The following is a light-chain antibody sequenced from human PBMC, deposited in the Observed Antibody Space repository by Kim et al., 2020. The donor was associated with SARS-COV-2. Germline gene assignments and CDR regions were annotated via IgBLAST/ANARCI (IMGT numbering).Light chain of an antibody. V-gene: IGLV3-1*01. J-gene: IGLJ2*01. CDR3: QAWDSSTHVV. CDR2: RDS. Sequence: SYEPTQPPSVSVSPGQTASITCSGDKLGDKYACWYQQKPGQSPVLVIYRDSKRPSGIPERFSGSNSGNTATLTISGTQAMDEADYYCQAWDSSTHVVFGG. CDR1: KLGDKY.